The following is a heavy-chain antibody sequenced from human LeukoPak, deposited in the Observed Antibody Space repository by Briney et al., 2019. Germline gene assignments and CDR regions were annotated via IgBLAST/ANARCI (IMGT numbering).Heavy chain of an antibody. V-gene: IGHV4-39*07. J-gene: IGHJ5*02. CDR3: ARGSSYYDSSGYYFGFDP. D-gene: IGHD3-22*01. CDR2: IYYSGST. Sequence: SETLSLTCTVSGGSISSYYWGWIRQPPGKGLEWIGSIYYSGSTYYNPALKSRVTISVDTSKNQFSLKLSSVTAADTAVYYCARGSSYYDSSGYYFGFDPWGQGTLVTVSS. CDR1: GGSISSYY.